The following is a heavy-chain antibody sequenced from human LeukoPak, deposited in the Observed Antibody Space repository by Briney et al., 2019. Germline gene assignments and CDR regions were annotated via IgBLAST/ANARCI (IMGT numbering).Heavy chain of an antibody. CDR1: GYTFTSYY. J-gene: IGHJ3*02. V-gene: IGHV1-18*04. D-gene: IGHD7-27*01. Sequence: GASVKVSCKASGYTFTSYYMHWVRQAPGQGLEWMGWISAYNGNINYAQKLQGRVTMTTDTSTSTAYMELRSLRSDDAAVYYCARDRPPADWGSEEDAFDIWGQGTMVTVSS. CDR2: ISAYNGNI. CDR3: ARDRPPADWGSEEDAFDI.